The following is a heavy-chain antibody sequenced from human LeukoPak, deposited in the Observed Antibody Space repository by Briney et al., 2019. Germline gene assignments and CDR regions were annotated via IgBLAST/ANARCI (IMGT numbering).Heavy chain of an antibody. D-gene: IGHD3-22*01. V-gene: IGHV4-31*03. Sequence: SQTLSLTCTVPGGSISSGGYYWSWIRQHPGKGLEWIGYIYYSGSTYYNPSLKSRVTISVDTSKNQFSLKLSSVTAADTAVYYCARGSDSSGYYYYYGMDVWGQGTTVTVSS. CDR3: ARGSDSSGYYYYYGMDV. CDR2: IYYSGST. J-gene: IGHJ6*02. CDR1: GGSISSGGYY.